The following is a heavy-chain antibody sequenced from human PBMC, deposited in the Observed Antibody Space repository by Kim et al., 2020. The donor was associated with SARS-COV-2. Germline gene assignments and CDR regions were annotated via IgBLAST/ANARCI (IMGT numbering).Heavy chain of an antibody. CDR3: ARWGENSDYYESSGPGAFDI. CDR2: IIPIFGTA. D-gene: IGHD3-22*01. J-gene: IGHJ3*02. Sequence: SVKVSCKASGGTFSSYAISWVRQAPGQGLEWMGGIIPIFGTANYAQKFQGRVTITADESTSTAYMELSSLRSEDTAVYYCARWGENSDYYESSGPGAFDIWGEGTMVTVSS. CDR1: GGTFSSYA. V-gene: IGHV1-69*13.